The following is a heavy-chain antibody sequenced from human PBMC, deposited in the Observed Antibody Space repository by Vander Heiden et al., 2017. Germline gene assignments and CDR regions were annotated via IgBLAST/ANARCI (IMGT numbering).Heavy chain of an antibody. V-gene: IGHV3-30-3*01. CDR3: AIAYGYSSSWYVY. CDR1: GFPFSSYA. Sequence: QVQLVESGGGVVQPGRSLRLSCAASGFPFSSYAMHWVRQAPGKGLEWVAVISYDGSNKYYADSVKGRFTISRDNSKNTLYLQMNSLRAEDTAVYYCAIAYGYSSSWYVYWGQGTLVTVSS. CDR2: ISYDGSNK. D-gene: IGHD6-13*01. J-gene: IGHJ4*02.